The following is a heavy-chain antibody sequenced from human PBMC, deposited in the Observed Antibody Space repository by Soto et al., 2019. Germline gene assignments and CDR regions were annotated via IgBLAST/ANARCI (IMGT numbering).Heavy chain of an antibody. V-gene: IGHV3-33*01. J-gene: IGHJ3*02. Sequence: GGSLRLSCAASGFTFSSYGMHWVRQAPGKGLEWVAVIWYDGSNKYYADSVKGRFTISRDNSKNTLYLQMNSLRAEDTAVYYCAREGSVRYAFDIWGQGTMVTVSS. D-gene: IGHD3-10*01. CDR3: AREGSVRYAFDI. CDR2: IWYDGSNK. CDR1: GFTFSSYG.